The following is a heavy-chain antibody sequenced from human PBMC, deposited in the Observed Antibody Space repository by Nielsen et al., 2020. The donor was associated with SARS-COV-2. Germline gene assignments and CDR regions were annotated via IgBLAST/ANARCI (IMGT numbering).Heavy chain of an antibody. V-gene: IGHV3-11*01. Sequence: GESLKISCAASGFTFSDYYMSWIRQAPGKGLEWVSYISSSGSTIYYADSVKGRFTISRDNAKNSLYLQMNSLRAEDTAVYYCATAAHYYYYYGMDVWGQGTTATVSS. J-gene: IGHJ6*02. CDR2: ISSSGSTI. CDR1: GFTFSDYY. CDR3: ATAAHYYYYYGMDV.